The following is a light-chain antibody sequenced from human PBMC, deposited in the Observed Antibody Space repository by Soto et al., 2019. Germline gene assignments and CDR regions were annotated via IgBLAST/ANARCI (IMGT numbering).Light chain of an antibody. V-gene: IGKV3-15*01. Sequence: ETVVTQSPATLSVFPGERATLSCRASQSLTRHLAWYQQRPGQAPRLLIYEASSRATDIPARFSGSGSGTEFTLTINGLQSEDFAVYFCHQYNHRPLAFGGGTKVEMK. CDR3: HQYNHRPLA. J-gene: IGKJ4*01. CDR2: EAS. CDR1: QSLTRH.